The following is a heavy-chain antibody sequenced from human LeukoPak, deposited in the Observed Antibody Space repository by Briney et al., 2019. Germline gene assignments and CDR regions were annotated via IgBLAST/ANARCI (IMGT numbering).Heavy chain of an antibody. Sequence: GRSLRLSCAASGFTFSSYATHWVRQAPGKGLEWVAVISYDGSNKYYADSVKGRFTISRDNSKNTLYLQMNSLRAEDTAVYYCARGGYPDSDFDYWGQGTLVTVSS. J-gene: IGHJ4*02. CDR1: GFTFSSYA. CDR2: ISYDGSNK. D-gene: IGHD3-22*01. V-gene: IGHV3-30-3*01. CDR3: ARGGYPDSDFDY.